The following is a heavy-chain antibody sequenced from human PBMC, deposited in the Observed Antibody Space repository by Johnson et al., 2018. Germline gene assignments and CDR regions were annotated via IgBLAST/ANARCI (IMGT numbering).Heavy chain of an antibody. CDR3: AKDGGGYGRYYDGMDV. V-gene: IGHV3-30*18. D-gene: IGHD1-26*01. J-gene: IGHJ6*02. Sequence: QVQLVESGGGVVQPGRSLRLSCAASGFTFSNYDMHWVRQAPGKGLEWVAVLFSDGHNKYYADSVKGRFIISRDNSKNTLSLQMNSVRAGDTAVYYWAKDGGGYGRYYDGMDVWGQGTTVTVSS. CDR2: LFSDGHNK. CDR1: GFTFSNYD.